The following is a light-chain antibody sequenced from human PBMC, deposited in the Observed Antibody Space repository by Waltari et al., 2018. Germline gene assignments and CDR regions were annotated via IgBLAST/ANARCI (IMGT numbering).Light chain of an antibody. CDR1: QRVSSN. CDR2: FAS. Sequence: IVRTQSPAPRSVTPGERATRSCRASQRVSSNLAWYQQKPGQAPRLLISFASTRATGIPARFSGSGSGTEFTLPISSLQSEAFAVYYCPQYNNWPITFGHGTRLEIK. J-gene: IGKJ5*01. V-gene: IGKV3-15*01. CDR3: PQYNNWPIT.